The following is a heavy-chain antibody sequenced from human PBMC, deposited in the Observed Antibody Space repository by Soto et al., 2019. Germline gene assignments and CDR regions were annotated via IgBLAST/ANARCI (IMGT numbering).Heavy chain of an antibody. V-gene: IGHV3-23*01. Sequence: GGSLRLSXAASGFTFSSYAMSWVRQAPGKGLEWVSAISGSGGSTYYADSVKGRFTISRDNSKNTLYVQMNSLTVEDTAVYYCARAQYTGSYFDACDVWGQGTMVTVSS. J-gene: IGHJ3*01. D-gene: IGHD1-26*01. CDR3: ARAQYTGSYFDACDV. CDR2: ISGSGGST. CDR1: GFTFSSYA.